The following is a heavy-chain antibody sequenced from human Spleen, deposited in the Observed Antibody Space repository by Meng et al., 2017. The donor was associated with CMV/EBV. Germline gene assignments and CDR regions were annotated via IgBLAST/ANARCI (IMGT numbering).Heavy chain of an antibody. CDR1: GFTFSSYG. CDR2: IRYDGSNK. Sequence: GESLKISCAASGFTFSSYGMHWVRQAPGKGLEWVAFIRYDGSNKYYADSVKGRFTISRDNSKNTLYLQMNSLRAEDTAVYYCAKDPGYYYGSGSLTYGMDVWGQGTTVTVSS. D-gene: IGHD3-10*01. CDR3: AKDPGYYYGSGSLTYGMDV. V-gene: IGHV3-30*02. J-gene: IGHJ6*02.